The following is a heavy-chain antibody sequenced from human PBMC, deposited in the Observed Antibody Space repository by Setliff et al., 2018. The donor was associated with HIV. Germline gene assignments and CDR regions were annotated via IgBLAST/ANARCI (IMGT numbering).Heavy chain of an antibody. V-gene: IGHV1-8*02. CDR1: GYTFTNYD. J-gene: IGHJ4*02. Sequence: ASVKVSCKPSGYTFTNYDINWVRQAAGQGLEWMGMVNPSGGSTVYAQKFQGRVTMTRNTSISTAYMELSSLRSEDTAVYYCARMGWIDYWGQGTLVTVSS. CDR2: VNPSGGST. CDR3: ARMGWIDY. D-gene: IGHD2-15*01.